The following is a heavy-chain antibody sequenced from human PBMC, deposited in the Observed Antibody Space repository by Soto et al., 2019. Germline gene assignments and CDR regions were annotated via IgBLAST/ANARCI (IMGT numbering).Heavy chain of an antibody. Sequence: QVQLVESGGGVVQPGRSLRLSCAASGFTFNNYGMHWVRQAPGKGLEWVATISNDGRDKYYAHSVRGRLTISRDNSKKTVYLKINSLRAEDTADYYCAKDQGIAESHGNDWGQGTMVTVSS. D-gene: IGHD6-13*01. CDR3: AKDQGIAESHGND. CDR1: GFTFNNYG. V-gene: IGHV3-30*18. J-gene: IGHJ3*01. CDR2: ISNDGRDK.